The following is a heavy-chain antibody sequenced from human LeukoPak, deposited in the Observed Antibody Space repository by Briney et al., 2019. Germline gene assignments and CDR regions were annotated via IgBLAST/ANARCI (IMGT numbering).Heavy chain of an antibody. CDR3: ARASNRAFDA. D-gene: IGHD1-14*01. CDR2: TYYRSKWGS. V-gene: IGHV6-1*01. J-gene: IGHJ3*01. Sequence: QTLSLTCAISGDSFSSEDAAWNWIRQSPSRGLEWLGRTYYRSKWGSDYAVSVKSRVTVNTDPSKNQFSLQLNSVTPEDTAVYFCARASNRAFDAWGQGTVVIVSS. CDR1: GDSFSSEDAA.